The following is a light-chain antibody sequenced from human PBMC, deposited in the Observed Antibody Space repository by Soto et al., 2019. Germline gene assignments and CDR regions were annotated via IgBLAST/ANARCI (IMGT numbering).Light chain of an antibody. CDR3: QHRSNWPPYT. V-gene: IGKV3-11*01. CDR2: DAS. J-gene: IGKJ2*01. Sequence: EIVLTQSPATLSLSPGERATLSCRASQSVSSYLAWYQQNPGQAPRLLIYDASNRATGIPARFSGSGSGTDFTLTISSLEPEDFAVYYCQHRSNWPPYTFGQGTKLEIK. CDR1: QSVSSY.